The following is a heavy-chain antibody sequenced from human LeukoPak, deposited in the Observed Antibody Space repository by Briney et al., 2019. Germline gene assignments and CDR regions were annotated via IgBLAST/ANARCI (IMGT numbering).Heavy chain of an antibody. CDR3: ARIIVIITTVSLAFDI. CDR1: GGSISSSSYY. V-gene: IGHV4-39*07. Sequence: SDTLSLTCTVSGGSISSSSYYWGWIRQPPGKGLEWIGTIYHSGSTYYKPSLKSRVTVSVDTSKNQFSLKLSSVTAADTAVYYCARIIVIITTVSLAFDIWGQGTMVTVSS. J-gene: IGHJ3*02. D-gene: IGHD3-22*01. CDR2: IYHSGST.